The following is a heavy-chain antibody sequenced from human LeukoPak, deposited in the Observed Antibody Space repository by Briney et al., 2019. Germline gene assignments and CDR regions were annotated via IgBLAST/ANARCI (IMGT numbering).Heavy chain of an antibody. J-gene: IGHJ3*02. CDR2: IYYSGST. CDR3: ARPYYYDSSGYHDAFDI. Sequence: PSETLSLTCTVSGGSISSSSYYWGWIRQPPGKGLEWIGSIYYSGSTYYNPSLKSRVTISVDTSKNQFSLKLSSVTAADTAVYYCARPYYYDSSGYHDAFDIWGQGTMVTASS. CDR1: GGSISSSSYY. D-gene: IGHD3-22*01. V-gene: IGHV4-39*07.